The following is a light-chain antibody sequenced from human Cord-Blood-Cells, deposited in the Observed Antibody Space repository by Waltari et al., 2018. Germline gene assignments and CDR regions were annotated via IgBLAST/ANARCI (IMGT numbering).Light chain of an antibody. V-gene: IGKV1-39*01. CDR3: QQSYSTPIT. Sequence: DIKMTQSPSSLSASVGDRVTITCRASQSISIYLNWYQQKPGKAPKLRIYAASSLQSGVPSRFSGSGSGTDFTLTISSLQPEDFATYYCQQSYSTPITFGQGTRLEIK. J-gene: IGKJ5*01. CDR1: QSISIY. CDR2: AAS.